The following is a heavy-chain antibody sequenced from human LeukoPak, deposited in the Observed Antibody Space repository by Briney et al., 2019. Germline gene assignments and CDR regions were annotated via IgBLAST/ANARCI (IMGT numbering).Heavy chain of an antibody. J-gene: IGHJ3*02. D-gene: IGHD3-16*01. Sequence: GESLKISCKGSGYSFTSYWIVWVRQMPGKGLEWMGIIYPGDSDTRYSPSFQGQVTISADKSISTAYPQWSCLKASDTAMYYCARQKGLRLTPGSAFDIWGQGTMVTVSS. CDR1: GYSFTSYW. CDR2: IYPGDSDT. V-gene: IGHV5-51*01. CDR3: ARQKGLRLTPGSAFDI.